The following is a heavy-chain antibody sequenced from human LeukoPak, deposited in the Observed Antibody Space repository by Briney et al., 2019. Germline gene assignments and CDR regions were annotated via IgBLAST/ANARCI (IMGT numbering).Heavy chain of an antibody. CDR2: LYYWRSP. CDR3: ARVIREYCSSTSCYAGEGYWYFDL. V-gene: IGHV4-59*11. Sequence: SDPLSLPCTVSGVPISIHYWSWTRLPTGRGLVWCGYLYYWRSPNYHLSLKSRVTISVDTSKNQFSLKLSSVTAADTAVYYCARVIREYCSSTSCYAGEGYWYFDLWGRGTLVTVSS. D-gene: IGHD2-2*01. CDR1: GVPISIHY. J-gene: IGHJ2*01.